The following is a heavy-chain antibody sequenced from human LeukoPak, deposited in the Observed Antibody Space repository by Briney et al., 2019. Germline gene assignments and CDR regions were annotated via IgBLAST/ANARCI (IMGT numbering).Heavy chain of an antibody. D-gene: IGHD6-13*01. V-gene: IGHV3-23*01. CDR1: GFTFSSYA. Sequence: PGGSLRLSCAASGFTFSSYAMSWVRQAPGKGLEWVSAISGSGGSTYYADSVKGRFTISRDNSKNTLYLQMSSLRAEDTALYYCAKDPARSGITAAWDYWGQGILVTVSS. J-gene: IGHJ4*02. CDR2: ISGSGGST. CDR3: AKDPARSGITAAWDY.